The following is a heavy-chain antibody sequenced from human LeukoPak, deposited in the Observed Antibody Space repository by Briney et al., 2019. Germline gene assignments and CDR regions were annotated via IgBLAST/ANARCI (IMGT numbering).Heavy chain of an antibody. D-gene: IGHD3-22*01. CDR2: ISGSGGST. V-gene: IGHV3-23*01. Sequence: GALRLSCAASGFTFSSYAMSWVRQAPGEGLEWVSAISGSGGSTYYADSVKGRFTISRDNSKNTLYLQMNSLRAGDTAVYYCAKTNSSVPGYFDYWGQGTLVTVSS. CDR3: AKTNSSVPGYFDY. CDR1: GFTFSSYA. J-gene: IGHJ4*02.